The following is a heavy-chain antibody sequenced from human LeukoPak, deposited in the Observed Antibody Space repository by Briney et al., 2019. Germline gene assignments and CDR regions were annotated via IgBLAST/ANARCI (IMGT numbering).Heavy chain of an antibody. J-gene: IGHJ4*02. CDR2: ISYDGSNK. CDR3: ARGGYGYYDILTGFSPSIDY. V-gene: IGHV3-30*03. Sequence: GGSLRLSCAASGFTFSSYSMNWVRQAPGKGLEWVAVISYDGSNKYYADSVKGRFTISRDNSKNTLYLQMNSLRAEDTAVYYCARGGYGYYDILTGFSPSIDYWGQGTLVTVSS. D-gene: IGHD3-9*01. CDR1: GFTFSSYS.